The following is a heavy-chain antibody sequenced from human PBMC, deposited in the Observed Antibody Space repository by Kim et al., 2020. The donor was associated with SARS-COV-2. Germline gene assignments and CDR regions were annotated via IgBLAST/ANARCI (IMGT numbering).Heavy chain of an antibody. J-gene: IGHJ6*03. Sequence: GGSLRLSCTASGFTFGDSAMSWVRQAPGKGLEWVGFIRSKAYGGTTEYAASVKGRFTIPRDDSKSIAYLQMNSLKTEDTAVYYCTRALNIGSWAYYYYYMDVWGKGTTVTVSS. CDR1: GFTFGDSA. CDR2: IRSKAYGGTT. CDR3: TRALNIGSWAYYYYYMDV. V-gene: IGHV3-49*04. D-gene: IGHD1-26*01.